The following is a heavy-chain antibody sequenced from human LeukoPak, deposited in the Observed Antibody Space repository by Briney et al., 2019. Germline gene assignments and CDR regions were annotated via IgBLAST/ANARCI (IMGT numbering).Heavy chain of an antibody. D-gene: IGHD6-13*01. Sequence: SETLSLTCTVSGGSISSSSYYWGWIRQPPGKGLEWIGSIYYSGSTYYNPSLKSRVTISVDTSKNQFSLKLSSVTAADTAVYYCARHRQQLANWFDPWGQGTLVTVSS. V-gene: IGHV4-39*01. CDR3: ARHRQQLANWFDP. J-gene: IGHJ5*02. CDR2: IYYSGST. CDR1: GGSISSSSYY.